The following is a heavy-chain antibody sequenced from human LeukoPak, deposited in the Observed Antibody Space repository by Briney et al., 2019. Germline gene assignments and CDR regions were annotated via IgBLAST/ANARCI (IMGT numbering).Heavy chain of an antibody. J-gene: IGHJ3*02. V-gene: IGHV3-48*01. D-gene: IGHD3-10*01. CDR2: ISSSSSTI. CDR1: GFTFSSYS. CDR3: ASFGSQSDAFDI. Sequence: GGSLRLSCAASGFTFSSYSMNWVRQAPGKVLEWVSYISSSSSTIYYADSVKGRFTISRDNAKNSLYLQMNSLRAEDTAVYYCASFGSQSDAFDIWGQGTMVTVSS.